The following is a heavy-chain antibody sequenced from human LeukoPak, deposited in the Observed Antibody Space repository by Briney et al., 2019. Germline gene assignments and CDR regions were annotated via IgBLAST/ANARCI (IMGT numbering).Heavy chain of an antibody. Sequence: PSETLSLTCTVSGYSISSGYYWGWIRQPPGKGLEWIGSIYHSGSTYYNPSLKSRVTISVDTSKNQFSLKLSSVTAADTAVYYCARDKEVKGFDYWGQGTLVTVSS. CDR2: IYHSGST. CDR3: ARDKEVKGFDY. CDR1: GYSISSGYY. D-gene: IGHD3-22*01. V-gene: IGHV4-38-2*02. J-gene: IGHJ4*02.